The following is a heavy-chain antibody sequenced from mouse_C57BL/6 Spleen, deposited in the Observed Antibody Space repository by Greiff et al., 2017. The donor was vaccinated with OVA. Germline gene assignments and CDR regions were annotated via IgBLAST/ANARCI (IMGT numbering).Heavy chain of an antibody. CDR3: TTDDGSAWFAY. J-gene: IGHJ3*01. CDR1: GFNIKDDY. Sequence: VQLKQSGAELVRPGASVKLSCTASGFNIKDDYMHWVKQRPEQGLEWIGWIDPENGDTEYASKFQGKANITADTSSNTAYLQLSSLTSEDTAVYYCTTDDGSAWFAYWGQGTLVTVSA. CDR2: IDPENGDT. D-gene: IGHD2-3*01. V-gene: IGHV14-4*01.